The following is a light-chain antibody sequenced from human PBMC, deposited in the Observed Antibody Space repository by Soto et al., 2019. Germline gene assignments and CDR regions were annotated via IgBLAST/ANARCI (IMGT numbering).Light chain of an antibody. J-gene: IGKJ4*01. CDR2: AAS. CDR3: QPSYSTRT. Sequence: DIQMTQSPSSLSASVGDRVTITCRASQSISSYLNWYQQKPGKAPKLLIYAASSLQSGVPSRFSGSGSRTDFTLTISSLQPEDFATYSLQPSYSTRTFGGGPKVEIK. CDR1: QSISSY. V-gene: IGKV1-39*01.